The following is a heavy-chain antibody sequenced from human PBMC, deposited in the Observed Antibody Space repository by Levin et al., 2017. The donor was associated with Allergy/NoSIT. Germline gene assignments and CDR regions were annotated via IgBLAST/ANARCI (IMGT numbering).Heavy chain of an antibody. CDR3: ARDLKRGSGSYYSPDTFDM. CDR2: ISSSSTYT. CDR1: GFTFSDCY. V-gene: IGHV3-11*05. Sequence: GGSLRLSCAASGFTFSDCYMTWIRQAPGKGLEWVSYISSSSTYTDYADSVKGRFTISRDNAKNSLYLQMNSLRAEDTAVYYCARDLKRGSGSYYSPDTFDMWGQGTMVTVSS. D-gene: IGHD3-10*01. J-gene: IGHJ3*02.